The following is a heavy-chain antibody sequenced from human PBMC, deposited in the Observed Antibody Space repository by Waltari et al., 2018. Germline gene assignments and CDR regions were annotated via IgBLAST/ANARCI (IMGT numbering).Heavy chain of an antibody. J-gene: IGHJ3*02. CDR3: ARVLSSGHDAFDI. V-gene: IGHV4-38-2*01. Sequence: QVQLQESGPGLVKPSETLSLTCAVSGYSISSGYYWGWIRQPPGKGLEWIGSIYHSGGTYYNPAPTRRATISAHTPQNPFSLKLSSVTAASTAVYYCARVLSSGHDAFDIWGQGTMVTVSS. CDR2: IYHSGGT. CDR1: GYSISSGYY. D-gene: IGHD3-22*01.